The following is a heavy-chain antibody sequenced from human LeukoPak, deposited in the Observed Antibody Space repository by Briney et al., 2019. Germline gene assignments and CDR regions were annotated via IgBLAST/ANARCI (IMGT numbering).Heavy chain of an antibody. CDR2: ISSSSSYI. J-gene: IGHJ5*02. D-gene: IGHD3-3*01. V-gene: IGHV3-21*04. CDR1: GFTFSSYS. Sequence: GGSLRLSCAASGFTFSSYSMNWVRQAPGKGLEWVSSISSSSSYIYYADSVKGRFTISRDNAKNSLYLQMNSLRAEDTAVYYCARDLAYYDFWSGYYNWFDHWGQGTLVTVSS. CDR3: ARDLAYYDFWSGYYNWFDH.